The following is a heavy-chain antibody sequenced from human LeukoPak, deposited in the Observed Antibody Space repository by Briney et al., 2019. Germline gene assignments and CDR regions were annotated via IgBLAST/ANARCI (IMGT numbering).Heavy chain of an antibody. J-gene: IGHJ6*02. D-gene: IGHD6-13*01. CDR2: INHSGST. CDR1: GGSFSDYY. CDR3: TRSWDPNYYYYYGMDV. Sequence: SESLSLTCAVYGGSFSDYYWSWIRQPPGKGLEWIGEINHSGSTNYNPSLKSRVTISVDTSKNQFSLKLSSVTAADTAVYYCTRSWDPNYYYYYGMDVWGQGTTVTVSS. V-gene: IGHV4-34*01.